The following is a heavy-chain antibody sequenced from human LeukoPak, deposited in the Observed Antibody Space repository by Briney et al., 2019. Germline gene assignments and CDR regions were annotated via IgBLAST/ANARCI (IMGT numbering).Heavy chain of an antibody. CDR2: ISGSGTST. J-gene: IGHJ4*02. V-gene: IGHV3-23*01. CDR3: AKDHHVSHYSSSSRGFDY. CDR1: GFTFSNYA. D-gene: IGHD6-6*01. Sequence: GGSLRLSCAASGFTFSNYAVNWVRQAPGKGLEWVSVISGSGTSTDYADSVKGRFTISRDTSKNTLYLQMNSLRAEDTALYYCAKDHHVSHYSSSSRGFDYWGQGTLVTVSS.